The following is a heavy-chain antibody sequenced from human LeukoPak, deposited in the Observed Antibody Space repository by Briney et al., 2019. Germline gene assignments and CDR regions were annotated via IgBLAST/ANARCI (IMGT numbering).Heavy chain of an antibody. CDR1: GYTFTSYA. V-gene: IGHV7-4-1*02. D-gene: IGHD2-2*01. Sequence: ASVKVSCKASGYTFTSYAMNWVRQAPRQGLEWMGWINTNTGKPTYAQGFTGRFVFSLDSSVSTAYLQINSLNAEGTAVYYCARAASLDYWGQGTLVTVSP. CDR3: ARAASLDY. CDR2: INTNTGKP. J-gene: IGHJ4*02.